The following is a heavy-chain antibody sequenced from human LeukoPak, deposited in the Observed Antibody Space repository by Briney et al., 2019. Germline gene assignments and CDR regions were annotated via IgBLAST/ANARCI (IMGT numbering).Heavy chain of an antibody. CDR3: ATRSWLDY. Sequence: GASVKVSCKASGYTFTDYYIHWVRQAPGQGLGFMGWINPHSGDANYAQKFQGRITMSRDTSITTAYMEMSRLRIDDTAVYYCATRSWLDYWGQGTLVTVSS. J-gene: IGHJ4*02. V-gene: IGHV1-2*02. D-gene: IGHD6-13*01. CDR1: GYTFTDYY. CDR2: INPHSGDA.